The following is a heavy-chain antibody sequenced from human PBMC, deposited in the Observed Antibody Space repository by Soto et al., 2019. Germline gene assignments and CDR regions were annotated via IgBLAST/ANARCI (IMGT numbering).Heavy chain of an antibody. D-gene: IGHD6-6*01. CDR1: GYTFTSYG. J-gene: IGHJ6*02. Sequence: ASVKVSCKASGYTFTSYGISWVRQAPGQGLEWMGWISAYNGNTNYAQKLQGRVTMTTDTSTSTAYMELRSLRSDDTAVYYCARFEVGQLAYYYYYYGMDVWGQGTTVTV. V-gene: IGHV1-18*01. CDR2: ISAYNGNT. CDR3: ARFEVGQLAYYYYYYGMDV.